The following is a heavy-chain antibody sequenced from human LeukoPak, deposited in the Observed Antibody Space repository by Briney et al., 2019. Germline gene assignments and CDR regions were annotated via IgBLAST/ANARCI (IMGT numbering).Heavy chain of an antibody. D-gene: IGHD1-26*01. V-gene: IGHV3-23*01. CDR2: ISGSGGST. CDR3: ARVHVGAIPTPRDAFDI. CDR1: GFTFSSYA. Sequence: GGSLRLSCAASGFTFSSYAMSWVRQAPGKGLEWVSAISGSGGSTYYADSVKGRFTISRDNSKNTLYLQMNSLRAEDTAVYYCARVHVGAIPTPRDAFDIWGQGTMVTVSS. J-gene: IGHJ3*02.